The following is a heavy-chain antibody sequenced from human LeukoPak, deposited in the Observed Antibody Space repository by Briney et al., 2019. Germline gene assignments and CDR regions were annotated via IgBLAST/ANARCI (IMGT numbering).Heavy chain of an antibody. D-gene: IGHD3-16*01. CDR1: GFSFSNYW. Sequence: GGSLRPSCEGSGFSFSNYWMSWVRQAPGKGLEWVANIKEDGSEKNYVDSVKGRFTISRDNAKNSLYLQMNSLRGEDTAVYYCARGGLRYFARWGQGTLVTVSS. J-gene: IGHJ5*02. V-gene: IGHV3-7*04. CDR3: ARGGLRYFAR. CDR2: IKEDGSEK.